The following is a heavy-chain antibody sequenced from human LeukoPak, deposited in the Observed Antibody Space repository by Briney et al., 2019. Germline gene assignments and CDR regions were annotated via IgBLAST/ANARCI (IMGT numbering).Heavy chain of an antibody. J-gene: IGHJ5*02. CDR1: GYSISRGYY. V-gene: IGHV4-38-2*02. CDR3: ARHFGGYYYDSSGSPGWFDP. CDR2: IYYSGST. D-gene: IGHD3-22*01. Sequence: SETLSLTCSVSGYSISRGYYWGWIRQPPGKGLEWIGSIYYSGSTYYNPSLKSRVTISVDTSKNQFSLKLSSVTAADTAVYYCARHFGGYYYDSSGSPGWFDPWGQGTLVTVSS.